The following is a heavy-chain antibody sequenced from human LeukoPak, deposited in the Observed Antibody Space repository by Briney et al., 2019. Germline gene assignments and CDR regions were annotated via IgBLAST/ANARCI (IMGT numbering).Heavy chain of an antibody. Sequence: SVKVSCKASGGTFMSYAISWVRQAPGQGLEWMGGIITIYGKANYAQKFQGRVTITTDKSTSTVYMELRGLRYEDRAVYYCASLCYQSRHLPLLYYYYMDVWGKGTTVTVSS. D-gene: IGHD2-15*01. J-gene: IGHJ6*03. V-gene: IGHV1-69*05. CDR1: GGTFMSYA. CDR2: IITIYGKA. CDR3: ASLCYQSRHLPLLYYYYMDV.